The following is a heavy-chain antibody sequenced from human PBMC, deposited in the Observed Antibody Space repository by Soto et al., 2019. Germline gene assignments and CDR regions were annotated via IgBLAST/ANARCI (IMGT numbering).Heavy chain of an antibody. V-gene: IGHV3-21*01. Sequence: XGSLRLSCAASGFTFSSYSMTWVRQAPGKGLEWVSSISSSSSYIYYADSVKGRFTISRDNAKNSLYLQMNSLRDEDTAVYYCARDGQQLTPNWFDPWGQGTLVTVSS. J-gene: IGHJ5*02. D-gene: IGHD6-13*01. CDR3: ARDGQQLTPNWFDP. CDR2: ISSSSSYI. CDR1: GFTFSSYS.